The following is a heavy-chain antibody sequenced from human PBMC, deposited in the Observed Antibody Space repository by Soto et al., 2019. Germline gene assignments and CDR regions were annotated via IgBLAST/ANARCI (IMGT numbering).Heavy chain of an antibody. Sequence: SVKVSCKASGGTFSSYAISWVRQAPGQGLEWMGGIIPIFGTANYAQKVQGRVTITADESTSTAYMELSSLRSEDTAVYYCARAIMGGEVAATLPFDPWGQGTLVTVSS. CDR2: IIPIFGTA. J-gene: IGHJ5*02. V-gene: IGHV1-69*13. CDR1: GGTFSSYA. D-gene: IGHD2-15*01. CDR3: ARAIMGGEVAATLPFDP.